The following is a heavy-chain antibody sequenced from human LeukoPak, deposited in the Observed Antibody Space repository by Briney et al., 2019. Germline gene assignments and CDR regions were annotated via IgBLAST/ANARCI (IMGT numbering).Heavy chain of an antibody. D-gene: IGHD5-12*01. CDR3: ARGRGYSGYDLDY. CDR2: IYHSGST. V-gene: IGHV4-38-2*02. Sequence: SETLSLTCNVSGYSISSDYYWGWIRQPPGKGLEWIGSIYHSGSTYYNPSLKSRVSMSVDTSKNQFSLKLSSVTAADTAVYYCARGRGYSGYDLDYWGQGTLVTVSS. J-gene: IGHJ4*02. CDR1: GYSISSDYY.